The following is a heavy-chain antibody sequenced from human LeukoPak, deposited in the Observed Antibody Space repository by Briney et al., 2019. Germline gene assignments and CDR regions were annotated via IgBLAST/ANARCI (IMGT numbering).Heavy chain of an antibody. D-gene: IGHD2-2*01. Sequence: LETLSLTCTVYGGSFRGYYWTWIRQTPGKGLEWIGEINHTGSTNYNPSLKSRVTMSVDTSKNHVSLKLNSVTAADTGVYYCARPPWGVVPAAYDHWGQGTLVTVSS. J-gene: IGHJ4*02. CDR1: GGSFRGYY. CDR2: INHTGST. CDR3: ARPPWGVVPAAYDH. V-gene: IGHV4-34*01.